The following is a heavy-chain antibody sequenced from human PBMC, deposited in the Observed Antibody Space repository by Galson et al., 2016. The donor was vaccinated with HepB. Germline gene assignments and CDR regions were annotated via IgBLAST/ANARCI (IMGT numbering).Heavy chain of an antibody. V-gene: IGHV4-61*03. CDR3: ASLDWYSSDLLDF. J-gene: IGHJ4*02. CDR1: GDSVSSPTYY. D-gene: IGHD6-19*01. Sequence: SETLSLTCSVSGDSVSSPTYYWSWIRQPPGKGLEWIGYIYSSGSTNYNPSLNSRATISVDTSKNHFSLKLNSVTAADTAVYYCASLDWYSSDLLDFWGQGTLVTVSS. CDR2: IYSSGST.